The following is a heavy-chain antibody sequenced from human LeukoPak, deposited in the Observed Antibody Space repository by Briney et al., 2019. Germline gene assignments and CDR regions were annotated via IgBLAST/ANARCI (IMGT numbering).Heavy chain of an antibody. J-gene: IGHJ4*02. Sequence: GESLKISCKGSGYSFTSYWIGWVRQMPGKGLEWMGIIYPGDSDTRYSPSFQGQVTISADKSISTAYLQWSSLKASDTALYYCARDNADGFNPPHYFDHWGQGTLVAVSS. V-gene: IGHV5-51*01. CDR1: GYSFTSYW. CDR2: IYPGDSDT. CDR3: ARDNADGFNPPHYFDH. D-gene: IGHD5-24*01.